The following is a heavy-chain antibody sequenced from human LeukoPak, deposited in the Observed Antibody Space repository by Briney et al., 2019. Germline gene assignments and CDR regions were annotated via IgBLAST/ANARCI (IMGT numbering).Heavy chain of an antibody. CDR3: ARFTGITGTTGAY. V-gene: IGHV4-61*02. D-gene: IGHD1-20*01. Sequence: PSETLSLTCTVSGGSISCGSYYWSWIRQPAGKGLEWIGRIYTSGSTNYNPSLKSRVTISVDTSKNQFSLKLSSVTAADTAVYYCARFTGITGTTGAYWGQGTLVTVSS. J-gene: IGHJ4*02. CDR2: IYTSGST. CDR1: GGSISCGSYY.